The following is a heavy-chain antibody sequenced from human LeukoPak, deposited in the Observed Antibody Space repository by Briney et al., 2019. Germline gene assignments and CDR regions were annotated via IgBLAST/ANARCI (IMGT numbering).Heavy chain of an antibody. D-gene: IGHD3-22*01. V-gene: IGHV3-33*01. CDR2: IWFDGIKK. Sequence: PGRSLRLSCAASGFTFSNYGMHWVRQVPGKGLEWVAAIWFDGIKKYYAASVKGRLTISRDNSKNTLYLQMNSLRAEDTAVYYCARDLEDSSPFGAFDMWGQGTMVTVSS. J-gene: IGHJ3*02. CDR1: GFTFSNYG. CDR3: ARDLEDSSPFGAFDM.